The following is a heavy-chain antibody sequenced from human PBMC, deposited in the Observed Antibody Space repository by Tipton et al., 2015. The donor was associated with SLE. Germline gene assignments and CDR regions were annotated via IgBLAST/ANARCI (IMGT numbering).Heavy chain of an antibody. CDR3: PIYYHDSTGLHWFDP. CDR1: GFAFRSYQ. D-gene: IGHD3-22*01. CDR2: TYYSGSP. V-gene: IGHV4-59*06. J-gene: IGHJ5*02. Sequence: LRLSCAASGFAFRSYQMNWVRQAPGKGLEWLGYTYYSGSPYYNPSLKSRVTISLDMSKNQFSLRLSSVTAADTAVYYCPIYYHDSTGLHWFDPWGQGTLVTVSS.